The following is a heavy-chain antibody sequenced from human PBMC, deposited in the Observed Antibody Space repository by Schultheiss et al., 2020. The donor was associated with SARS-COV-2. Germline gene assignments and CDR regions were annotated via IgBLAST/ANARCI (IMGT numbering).Heavy chain of an antibody. J-gene: IGHJ4*02. CDR2: INHSGST. CDR3: ARGSGYGDYVEGGYFDY. CDR1: GGSISSSNW. Sequence: SETLSLTCAVSGGSISSSNWWSWIRQPPGKGLEWIGEINHSGSTNYNPSLKSRVTISVDKSKNQFSLKLSSVTAADTAVYYCARGSGYGDYVEGGYFDYWGQGTLVTVSS. V-gene: IGHV4-4*02. D-gene: IGHD4-17*01.